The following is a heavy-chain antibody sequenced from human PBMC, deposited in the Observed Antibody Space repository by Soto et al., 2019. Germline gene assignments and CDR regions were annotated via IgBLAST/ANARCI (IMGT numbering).Heavy chain of an antibody. CDR2: ISYDGSNK. CDR3: AKAGGQLWETYYYYGMDV. D-gene: IGHD5-18*01. J-gene: IGHJ6*02. CDR1: GFTFSSYG. V-gene: IGHV3-30*18. Sequence: LRLSCAASGFTFSSYGMHWVRQAPGKGLEWVAVISYDGSNKYYADSVKGRFTISRDNSKNTLYLQMNSMRAEDTAVYYCAKAGGQLWETYYYYGMDVWGQGTTVTVSS.